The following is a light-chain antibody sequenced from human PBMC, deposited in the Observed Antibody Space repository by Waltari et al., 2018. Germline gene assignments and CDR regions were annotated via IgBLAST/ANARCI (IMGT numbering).Light chain of an antibody. J-gene: IGKJ2*01. CDR3: QQFSSSVMYT. V-gene: IGKV3-20*01. CDR1: QSVSRSR. Sequence: RASQSVSRSRIAGDVHKAGQAPRLLIYAASVRATGIPDRFSGSGSGTDFSLTISRVEPEDSAVYYCQQFSSSVMYTFGQGTKVEI. CDR2: AAS.